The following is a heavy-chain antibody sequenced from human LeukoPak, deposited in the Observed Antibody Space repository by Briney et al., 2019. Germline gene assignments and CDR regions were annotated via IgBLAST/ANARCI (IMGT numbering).Heavy chain of an antibody. D-gene: IGHD3-10*01. CDR2: ISGSGGST. CDR1: GFTFSSYA. Sequence: GGSLRLSCSASGFTFSSYAMSWVRQAPGKGLEWVSAISGSGGSTYHADSVKGRFTISRDNSKNTLYLQMNSLRAEDTAVYYCATLLLFGELSFDYWGQGTLVTASS. V-gene: IGHV3-23*01. CDR3: ATLLLFGELSFDY. J-gene: IGHJ4*02.